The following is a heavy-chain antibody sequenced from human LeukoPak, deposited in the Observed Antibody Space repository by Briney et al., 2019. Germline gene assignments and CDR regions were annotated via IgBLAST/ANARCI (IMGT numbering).Heavy chain of an antibody. CDR1: GFTFSSYG. J-gene: IGHJ4*02. Sequence: GGSLRLSCAASGFTFSSYGMHWVGQAPGKWLEWVAFIRYDGSNKYYADSVKGRFTISRDNSKNTLYLQMNSLRPEDTAVYYCAKKRTAENYFDYWGQGTLVTVSS. CDR2: IRYDGSNK. V-gene: IGHV3-30*02. CDR3: AKKRTAENYFDY. D-gene: IGHD1/OR15-1a*01.